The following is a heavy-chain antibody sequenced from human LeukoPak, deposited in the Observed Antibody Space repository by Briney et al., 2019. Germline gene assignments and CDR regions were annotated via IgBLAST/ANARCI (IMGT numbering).Heavy chain of an antibody. V-gene: IGHV3-30*02. CDR3: PHTSIYSSGWYVAFDI. CDR2: IRYDRSNK. CDR1: GFTFSSYG. J-gene: IGHJ3*02. D-gene: IGHD6-19*01. Sequence: PGRSLRLSCAASGFTFSSYGMHWVRQAPGKGLEWVAFIRYDRSNKYYADSVKGRFTISRDNSKNTLYLQMNSLRAEDTAVYCCPHTSIYSSGWYVAFDIWGQGTMVTVSS.